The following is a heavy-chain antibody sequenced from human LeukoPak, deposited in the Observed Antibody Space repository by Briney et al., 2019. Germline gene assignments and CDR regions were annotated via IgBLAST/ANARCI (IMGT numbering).Heavy chain of an antibody. CDR2: IYYSGST. Sequence: PSETLSLTCAVYGGSFSGYYWGWIRQPPGKGLEWIGSIYYSGSTYYNPSLKSRVTISVDTSKNQFSLKLSSVTAADTAVYYCARPATVWGSYRYLYFQHWGQGTLVTVSS. V-gene: IGHV4-34*01. J-gene: IGHJ1*01. D-gene: IGHD3-16*02. CDR3: ARPATVWGSYRYLYFQH. CDR1: GGSFSGYY.